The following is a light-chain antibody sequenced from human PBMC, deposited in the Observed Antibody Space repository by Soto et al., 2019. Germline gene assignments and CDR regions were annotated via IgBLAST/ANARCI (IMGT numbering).Light chain of an antibody. CDR1: SSDVGNYIY. Sequence: QSALTQPASVSGSPGQSITISCTGTSSDVGNYIYVSWYQQHPGKAPKLMIYEVSSRPSGVSNRFSGSKSGNTASLTISGLQAEDEADYYCSSYTSSSTRVFGTGTKVTVL. CDR3: SSYTSSSTRV. CDR2: EVS. V-gene: IGLV2-14*01. J-gene: IGLJ1*01.